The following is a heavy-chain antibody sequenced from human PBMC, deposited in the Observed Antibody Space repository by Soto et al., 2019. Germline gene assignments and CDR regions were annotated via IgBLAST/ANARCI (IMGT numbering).Heavy chain of an antibody. V-gene: IGHV4-31*03. CDR1: GGSISSGGYY. J-gene: IGHJ6*02. D-gene: IGHD2-21*02. CDR3: ARVCGGDCHYGMDV. Sequence: QVQLQESGPGLVKPSQTLSLTCTVSGGSISSGGYYWSWIRQHPGKGLEWIGYIYYSGSTYYNPSLKSRVTISVDTSKNQFSLNLRSVTAADTAVYYCARVCGGDCHYGMDVWGQGTTVTVSS. CDR2: IYYSGST.